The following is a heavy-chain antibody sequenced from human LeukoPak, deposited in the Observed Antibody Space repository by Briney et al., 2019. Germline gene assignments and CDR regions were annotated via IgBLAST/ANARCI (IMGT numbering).Heavy chain of an antibody. Sequence: GESLKISCAASGFTFSSYWMHWVRQAPGKGLVWVSRINSDGSTTNYADSVKGRSTISRDNAKNTLYLQMNSLRAEDTAMYYCARGSAVTGVHWGQGTLVTVSS. V-gene: IGHV3-74*01. CDR3: ARGSAVTGVH. D-gene: IGHD1-14*01. CDR1: GFTFSSYW. J-gene: IGHJ4*02. CDR2: INSDGSTT.